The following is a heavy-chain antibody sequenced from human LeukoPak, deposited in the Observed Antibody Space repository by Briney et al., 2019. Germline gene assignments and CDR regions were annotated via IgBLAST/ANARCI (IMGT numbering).Heavy chain of an antibody. CDR2: ISYDGSNK. CDR1: GFTFSSYG. CDR3: AKDPYPYSGSSKVGY. D-gene: IGHD1-26*01. V-gene: IGHV3-30*18. J-gene: IGHJ4*02. Sequence: QTGGSLRLSCAASGFTFSSYGMHWVRQAPGKGLEWVAVISYDGSNKYYADSVKGRFTISRDNSKNTLYLQMNSLRAEDTAVYYCAKDPYPYSGSSKVGYWGQGTLVTVSS.